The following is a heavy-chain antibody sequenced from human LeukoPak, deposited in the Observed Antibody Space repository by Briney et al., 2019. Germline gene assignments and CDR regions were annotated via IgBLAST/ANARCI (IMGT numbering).Heavy chain of an antibody. CDR2: IYQSGTT. Sequence: SETLSLPCAVSGYSLSSGYYWGWIRQPPGKGLEWMGSIYQSGTTYDNPYLKSRVTISVDTSKNQFSLKLSYVTAADPAVYYCARQGIVVVPAARVQYFQHWGQGTLVTVSS. CDR3: ARQGIVVVPAARVQYFQH. D-gene: IGHD2-2*01. V-gene: IGHV4-38-2*01. J-gene: IGHJ1*01. CDR1: GYSLSSGYY.